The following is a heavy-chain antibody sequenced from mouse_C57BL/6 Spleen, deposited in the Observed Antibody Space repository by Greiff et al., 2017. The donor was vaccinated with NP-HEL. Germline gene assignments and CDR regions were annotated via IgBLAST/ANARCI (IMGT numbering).Heavy chain of an antibody. CDR1: GYSFTGYY. CDR3: ARWYYGSSYDFAMDY. D-gene: IGHD1-1*01. V-gene: IGHV1-42*01. CDR2: INPSTGGT. Sequence: VQLQQSGPELVKPGASVKISCKASGYSFTGYYMNWVKQSPEKSLEWIGEINPSTGGTTYNQKFKAKATLTVDNSSSTAYMQLKSLTSEDSAVYYCARWYYGSSYDFAMDYWGQGTSVTVSS. J-gene: IGHJ4*01.